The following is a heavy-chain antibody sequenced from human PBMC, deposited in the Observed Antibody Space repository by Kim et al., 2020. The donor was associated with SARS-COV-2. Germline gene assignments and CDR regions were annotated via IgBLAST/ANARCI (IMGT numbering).Heavy chain of an antibody. CDR3: ARGPNYSPFDY. Sequence: IYTAAAVMTRFTISRDNDQNYLCLQKNSLRAEDTAVYYCARGPNYSPFDYWGQGTLVTVSS. V-gene: IGHV3-48*03. D-gene: IGHD4-4*01. J-gene: IGHJ4*02. CDR2: I.